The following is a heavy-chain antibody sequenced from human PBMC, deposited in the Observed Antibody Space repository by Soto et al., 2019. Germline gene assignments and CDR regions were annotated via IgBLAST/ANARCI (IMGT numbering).Heavy chain of an antibody. V-gene: IGHV3-9*01. CDR1: GFTFDDYA. CDR3: AKDGQYDILTGYYTCYFDY. Sequence: GGSLRLSCAASGFTFDDYAMHWVRQAPGKGLEWVSGISWNSGSIGYADSVKGRFTISRDNAKNSLYLQMNSLRAEDTALYYCAKDGQYDILTGYYTCYFDYWGQGTLVTVSS. D-gene: IGHD3-9*01. J-gene: IGHJ4*02. CDR2: ISWNSGSI.